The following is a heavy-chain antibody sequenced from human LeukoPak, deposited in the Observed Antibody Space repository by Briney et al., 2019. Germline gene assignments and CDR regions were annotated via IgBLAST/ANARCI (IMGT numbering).Heavy chain of an antibody. V-gene: IGHV3-30-3*01. Sequence: PRGSLRLSCAASGFTFSSYAMHWVRQAPGKGLEWVAVISYDGSNKYYADSVKGRFTISRDNSKNTLYLQMNSLRAEDTAVYYCARDHYDFWSGPYYFDYWGQGTLVTVSS. D-gene: IGHD3-3*01. J-gene: IGHJ4*02. CDR1: GFTFSSYA. CDR2: ISYDGSNK. CDR3: ARDHYDFWSGPYYFDY.